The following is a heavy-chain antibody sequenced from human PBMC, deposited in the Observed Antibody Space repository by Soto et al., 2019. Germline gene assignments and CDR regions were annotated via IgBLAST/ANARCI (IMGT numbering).Heavy chain of an antibody. D-gene: IGHD3-22*01. J-gene: IGHJ4*02. CDR1: GFTFSSYA. CDR2: ISYDGSNK. V-gene: IGHV3-30-3*01. CDR3: ARGDASMIVRVSY. Sequence: QVQLVESGGGVVQPGRSLRLSCAASGFTFSSYAMHWVRQAPGKGLEWVAVISYDGSNKYYADSVKGRFTISRDNSKNTLYLQMNSLRAEDTAVYYCARGDASMIVRVSYWGQGTLVTVSS.